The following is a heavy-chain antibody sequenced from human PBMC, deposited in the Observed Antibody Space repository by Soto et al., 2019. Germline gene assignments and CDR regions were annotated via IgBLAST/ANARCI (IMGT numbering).Heavy chain of an antibody. CDR1: GGTFSSYA. CDR3: ARQTDIVVVPAAIMGSGWFDP. Sequence: QVQLVQSGAEVKKPGSSVKVSCKASGGTFSSYAISWVRQAPGQGLEWMGGIIPIFGTANYAQKLQGRVTITADESTSTAYMELSSLRSEDTAVYYCARQTDIVVVPAAIMGSGWFDPWGLGTLVTVSS. J-gene: IGHJ5*02. V-gene: IGHV1-69*01. D-gene: IGHD2-2*02. CDR2: IIPIFGTA.